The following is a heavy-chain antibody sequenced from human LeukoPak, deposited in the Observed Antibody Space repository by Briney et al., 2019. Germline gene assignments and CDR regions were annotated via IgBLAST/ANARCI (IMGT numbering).Heavy chain of an antibody. CDR3: ARDGSGGYYWYFDL. J-gene: IGHJ2*01. CDR2: TYYKSKWNR. CDR1: GDSVSSKSVA. D-gene: IGHD3-22*01. Sequence: SQTLSLTCAISGDSVSSKSVAWDWIRQSPSGGLEWLGRTYYKSKWNRDYAVSVKSRMTINVDTSKNQFSLQLNSVTPEDTAVYYCARDGSGGYYWYFDLWGRGTLVTVSS. V-gene: IGHV6-1*01.